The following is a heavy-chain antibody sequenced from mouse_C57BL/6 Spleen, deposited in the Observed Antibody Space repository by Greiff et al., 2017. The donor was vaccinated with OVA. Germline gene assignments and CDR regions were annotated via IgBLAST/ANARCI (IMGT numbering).Heavy chain of an antibody. V-gene: IGHV2-4*01. CDR2: IWSGGST. J-gene: IGHJ4*01. D-gene: IGHD2-12*01. Sequence: VQRVESGPGLVQPSQSLSITCTVSGFSLTSYGVHWVRQPPGKGLEWLGVIWSGGSTDYNAAFISRLSISKDNSKSQVFFKMNSRQADDTAIYYCAKTHYSGARDYWGQGTSVTVSS. CDR1: GFSLTSYG. CDR3: AKTHYSGARDY.